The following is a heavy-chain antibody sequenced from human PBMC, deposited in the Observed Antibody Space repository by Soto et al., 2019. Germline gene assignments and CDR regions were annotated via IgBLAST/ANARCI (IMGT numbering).Heavy chain of an antibody. CDR1: GGSFKSGSYS. D-gene: IGHD1-26*01. V-gene: IGHV4-61*01. CDR3: ARDPRGGSYAPDY. J-gene: IGHJ4*02. Sequence: SETLSLTCTVSGGSFKSGSYSWSWIRQPPGKGLEWIGYVYHTGRTSYNPSLKSRVSISMDTSKNQFSLNLDSVTAADTAVYYCARDPRGGSYAPDYWGQGTLVTVSS. CDR2: VYHTGRT.